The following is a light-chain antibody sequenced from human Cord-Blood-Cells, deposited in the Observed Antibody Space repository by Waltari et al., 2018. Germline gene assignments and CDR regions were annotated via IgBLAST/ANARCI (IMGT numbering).Light chain of an antibody. CDR2: YAS. CDR1: QRIGSN. J-gene: IGKJ2*01. CDR3: HQSSSLPYT. V-gene: IGKV6-21*01. Sequence: ILVTQSPDFLSGTPKEKVTITCRASQRIGSNLHWYQQKPDQSPKLLIKYASQSLSGVPSRFSGSGSGTDFTLTINSLEAEDAATYYCHQSSSLPYTFGQGTKLEIK.